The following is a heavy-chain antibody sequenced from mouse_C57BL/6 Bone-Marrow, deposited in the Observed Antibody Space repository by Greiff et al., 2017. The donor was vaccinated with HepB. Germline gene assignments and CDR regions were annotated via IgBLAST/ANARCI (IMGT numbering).Heavy chain of an antibody. V-gene: IGHV1-19*01. CDR2: INPYNGGT. CDR1: GYTFTDYY. D-gene: IGHD1-1*01. Sequence: VQLQQSGPVLVKPGASVKMSCKASGYTFTDYYMNWVKQSHGKSLEWIGVINPYNGGTSYNQKFKGKATLTVDKSSSTAYMELNSLTSEDSAVYYGARGPGIYYYGSSQFAYWGQGTLVTVSA. CDR3: ARGPGIYYYGSSQFAY. J-gene: IGHJ3*01.